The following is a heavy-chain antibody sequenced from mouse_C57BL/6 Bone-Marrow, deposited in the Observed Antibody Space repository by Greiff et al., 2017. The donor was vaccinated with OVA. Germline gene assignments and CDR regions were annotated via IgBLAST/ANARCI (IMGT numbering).Heavy chain of an antibody. Sequence: QVQLQQPGAELVKPGASVKMSCKASGYTFTSYWITWVKQRPGQGLEWIGDIYPGSGSTNYNEKFKSKATLTVDTSSSTAYMQLSSLTSEDSAVYYCASPHYYGSSFFAYWGQGTLVTGSA. V-gene: IGHV1-55*01. D-gene: IGHD1-1*01. CDR1: GYTFTSYW. CDR2: IYPGSGST. J-gene: IGHJ3*01. CDR3: ASPHYYGSSFFAY.